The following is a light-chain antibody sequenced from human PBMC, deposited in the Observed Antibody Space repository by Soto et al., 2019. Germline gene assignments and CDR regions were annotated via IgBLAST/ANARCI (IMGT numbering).Light chain of an antibody. J-gene: IGLJ1*01. CDR3: SSYTSSSTRLYV. Sequence: QSVLTQPASVSGCPGQSITISCTGTSSDVGGYNYVSWYQQHPGKAPKLMIYDVSNRPSGVSTRFSGSKSGNTASLTISGLQAEDEADYYCSSYTSSSTRLYVFGTGTKVTVL. CDR2: DVS. CDR1: SSDVGGYNY. V-gene: IGLV2-14*01.